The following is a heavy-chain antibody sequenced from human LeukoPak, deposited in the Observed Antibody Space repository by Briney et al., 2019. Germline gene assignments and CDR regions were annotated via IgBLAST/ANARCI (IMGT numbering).Heavy chain of an antibody. D-gene: IGHD3-16*01. V-gene: IGHV3-30*18. CDR1: GFTFSSYG. CDR3: AKFRGGGHHFYYHMDV. CDR2: ISYDGSNK. J-gene: IGHJ6*03. Sequence: PGGSLRLSCVASGFTFSSYGMHWVRQAPGKGLEWVSVISYDGSNKYYADSVKGRFTISRDNPKNTVFLHMNTLRGEDTAVYYCAKFRGGGHHFYYHMDVWGKGTTVTVSS.